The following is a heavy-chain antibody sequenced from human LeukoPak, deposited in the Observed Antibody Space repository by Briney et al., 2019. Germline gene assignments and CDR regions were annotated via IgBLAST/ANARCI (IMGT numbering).Heavy chain of an antibody. CDR1: GGSFSGYY. D-gene: IGHD3-3*01. CDR2: INHSGST. J-gene: IGHJ6*03. Sequence: PSETLSLTCAVYGGSFSGYYWSWLRQPPGKGLEWIGEINHSGSTNYNPSLKSRVTISVDTSKNQFSLKLSSVTAADTAVYYCARAISTKKLRFLEWLLYHYYYMDVWGKGTTVTVSS. CDR3: ARAISTKKLRFLEWLLYHYYYMDV. V-gene: IGHV4-34*01.